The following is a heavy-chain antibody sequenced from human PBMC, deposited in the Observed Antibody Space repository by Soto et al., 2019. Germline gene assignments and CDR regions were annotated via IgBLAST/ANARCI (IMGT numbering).Heavy chain of an antibody. Sequence: SVKVSCKASGGTFSSYAISWVRQAPGQGLEWMGGIIPIFGTANYAQKFQGRVTITADESTSTAYMELSSLRSEDTAVYYFARMETGDYYYYGMDVWGQGTKVTVSS. J-gene: IGHJ6*02. CDR2: IIPIFGTA. CDR3: ARMETGDYYYYGMDV. D-gene: IGHD2-21*01. CDR1: GGTFSSYA. V-gene: IGHV1-69*13.